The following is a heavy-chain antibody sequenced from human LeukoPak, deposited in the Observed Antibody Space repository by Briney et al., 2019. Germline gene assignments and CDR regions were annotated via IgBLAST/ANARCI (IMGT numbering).Heavy chain of an antibody. V-gene: IGHV4-61*01. D-gene: IGHD2-21*02. J-gene: IGHJ5*02. CDR1: GGSVSSGSYY. CDR3: ARGYISHIVVVTASVPYQRPLNWFDP. Sequence: SETLSLTCTVSGGSVSSGSYYWSWIRQPPGKGLEWIGYIYYSGSTNYNPSLKSRVTISVDTSKNQFSLKLSSVTAADTAVYYCARGYISHIVVVTASVPYQRPLNWFDPWGQGTLVTVSS. CDR2: IYYSGST.